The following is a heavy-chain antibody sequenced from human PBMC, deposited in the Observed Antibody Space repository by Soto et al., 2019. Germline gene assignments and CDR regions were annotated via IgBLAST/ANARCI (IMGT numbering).Heavy chain of an antibody. CDR1: GFTFSSYA. CDR2: ISYDGSNK. CDR3: ARYCSSTSCDYYYGMDV. Sequence: PGGSLRLSCAASGFTFSSYAMHWVRQAPGKGLEWVAVISYDGSNKYYADSVKGRFTISRDNSKNTLYLQMNSLRAEDTAVYYCARYCSSTSCDYYYGMDVWGQGTTVTVSS. J-gene: IGHJ6*02. V-gene: IGHV3-30-3*01. D-gene: IGHD2-2*01.